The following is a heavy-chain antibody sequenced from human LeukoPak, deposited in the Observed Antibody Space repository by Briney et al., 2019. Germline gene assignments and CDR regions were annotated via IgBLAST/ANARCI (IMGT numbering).Heavy chain of an antibody. CDR1: GFRFSDYW. CDR2: IDNDGRGT. J-gene: IGHJ4*02. V-gene: IGHV3-74*01. Sequence: GGSLRLSCSVSGFRFSDYWMDWVRQAPGKGPAWVSYIDNDGRGTVYADSVKGRFTVSRDNAKNTLYLQMTSLRVDDTAMYYCARGVEAAGTDYWGQGTLVTVSS. CDR3: ARGVEAAGTDY. D-gene: IGHD6-13*01.